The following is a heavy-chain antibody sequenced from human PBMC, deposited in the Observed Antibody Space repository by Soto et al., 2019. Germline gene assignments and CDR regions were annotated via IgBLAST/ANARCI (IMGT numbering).Heavy chain of an antibody. D-gene: IGHD5-18*01. CDR1: GFTFSSYA. CDR3: AKSIGYSFDYYGMDV. Sequence: EVQLLESGGGLVQPGGSLRLSCAASGFTFSSYAMTWVRQAPGKGLEWVSSISGSGADTYYAESVKGRFTISRVNSKNTLYLQMISLRAEDTAIYYCAKSIGYSFDYYGMDVWGQGTTVTVSS. CDR2: ISGSGADT. V-gene: IGHV3-23*01. J-gene: IGHJ6*02.